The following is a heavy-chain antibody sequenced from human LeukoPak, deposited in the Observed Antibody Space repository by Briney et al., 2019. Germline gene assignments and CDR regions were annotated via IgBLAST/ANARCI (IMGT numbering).Heavy chain of an antibody. CDR1: GGSINTYY. CDR2: IYTSGNT. V-gene: IGHV4-4*09. Sequence: PSETLSLTRTVSGGSINTYYWNWIRQPPGKGLEWIGYIYTSGNTNYNPSLKSRVTISVDTSKNQFSLKLTSVTAADTAVYYCARSGGYGSGSYYWGQGNQV. CDR3: ARSGGYGSGSYY. D-gene: IGHD3-10*01. J-gene: IGHJ4*02.